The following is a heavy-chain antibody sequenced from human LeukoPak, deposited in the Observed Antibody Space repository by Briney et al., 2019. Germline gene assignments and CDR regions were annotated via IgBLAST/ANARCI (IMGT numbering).Heavy chain of an antibody. V-gene: IGHV4-59*01. CDR3: ARDPDYYGSGSRFDY. Sequence: SETLSLTCTVSDGSISSYYWNWIRQPPGKGLEWIGYIYYTGSTNYNPSLKSRVTISVDTSKNQFSLKLSSVTAAHTAVYYCARDPDYYGSGSRFDYWGQGTLVTVSS. J-gene: IGHJ4*02. CDR2: IYYTGST. CDR1: DGSISSYY. D-gene: IGHD3-10*01.